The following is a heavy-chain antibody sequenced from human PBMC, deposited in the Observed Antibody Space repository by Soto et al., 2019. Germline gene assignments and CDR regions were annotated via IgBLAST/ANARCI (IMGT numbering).Heavy chain of an antibody. CDR2: ISYDGSNK. V-gene: IGHV3-30-3*01. CDR1: GFTFSSYA. Sequence: QVQLVESGGGVVQPGRSLRLSCAASGFTFSSYAMHWVRQAPGKGLEWVAVISYDGSNKYYADSVKGRFTISRDNSKNTLYLQMNSLRAEETAVYYCARDRGGYSYGLDYWGQGTLVTVSS. J-gene: IGHJ4*02. D-gene: IGHD5-18*01. CDR3: ARDRGGYSYGLDY.